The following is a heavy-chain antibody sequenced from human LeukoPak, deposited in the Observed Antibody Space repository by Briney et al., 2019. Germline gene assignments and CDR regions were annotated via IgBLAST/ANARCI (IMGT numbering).Heavy chain of an antibody. CDR3: AKRYYDFPLDY. D-gene: IGHD3-3*01. CDR1: GFTFSIYA. CDR2: VSANGGGT. J-gene: IGHJ4*02. Sequence: GGSLRLSCAASGFTFSIYAMNWVRQAPGKGLEWVSSVSANGGGTHYADSVKGRFTISRDNSKNTLYLQINNPRVEDAAVYYCAKRYYDFPLDYWGQGTLVTVSS. V-gene: IGHV3-23*01.